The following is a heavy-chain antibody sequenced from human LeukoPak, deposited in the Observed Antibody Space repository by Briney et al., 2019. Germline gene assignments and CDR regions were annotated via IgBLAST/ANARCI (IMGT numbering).Heavy chain of an antibody. CDR1: GDSISDYY. D-gene: IGHD3-10*01. V-gene: IGHV4-59*01. J-gene: IGHJ4*02. CDR3: AASLKVRGVINFDY. Sequence: PSETLSLTCTVSGDSISDYYWSWIRQPPGEALEWIGYIYYSGSTNYNPSLKSRLTISIDTSKNQFSLKLSSVIAADTAVYYCAASLKVRGVINFDYWGQGTLVTVSS. CDR2: IYYSGST.